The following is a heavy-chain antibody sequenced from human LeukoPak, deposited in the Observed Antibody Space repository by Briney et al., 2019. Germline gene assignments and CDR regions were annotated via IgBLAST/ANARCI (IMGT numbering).Heavy chain of an antibody. Sequence: GASVKVSCKASGYTFTSYDINWVRQAPGQGLEWMGWISAYNGNTNYAQKLQGRVTMTTDTSTSTAYMELRSLRSDDTAVYYCARVGASSGYYPHDAFDIWGQGTMVTVSS. CDR1: GYTFTSYD. J-gene: IGHJ3*02. CDR3: ARVGASSGYYPHDAFDI. D-gene: IGHD3-22*01. V-gene: IGHV1-18*01. CDR2: ISAYNGNT.